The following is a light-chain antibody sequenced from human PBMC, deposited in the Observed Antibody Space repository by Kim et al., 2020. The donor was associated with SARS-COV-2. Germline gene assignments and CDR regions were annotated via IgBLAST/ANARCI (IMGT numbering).Light chain of an antibody. CDR1: SSNIGRYT. J-gene: IGLJ3*02. Sequence: QSVLTQPPSASGTPGQRVTISCSGSSSNIGRYTANWYQQLPGTAPKLLIYSNDQRPSGVPARFSASKSGTSASLAISGLQSEDEADYYCEAWDDSVSGVFGGGTKLTVL. V-gene: IGLV1-44*01. CDR3: EAWDDSVSGV. CDR2: SND.